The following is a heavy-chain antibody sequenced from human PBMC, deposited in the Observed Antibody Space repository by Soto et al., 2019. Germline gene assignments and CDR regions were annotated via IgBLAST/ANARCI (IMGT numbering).Heavy chain of an antibody. CDR3: ARRNLGLGASYFDS. D-gene: IGHD3-16*01. CDR1: GASITSDVYY. Sequence: QLQLQESGPGLVKPSETLSLSSTVSGASITSDVYYWVWIRQSPGKGLEWIGTIYYSGSAYYNPTLSSQVTIPVDTLRNQFTLNLMSVTATDTAVFSCARRNLGLGASYFDSWGQGIQVTVSS. CDR2: IYYSGSA. J-gene: IGHJ4*02. V-gene: IGHV4-39*01.